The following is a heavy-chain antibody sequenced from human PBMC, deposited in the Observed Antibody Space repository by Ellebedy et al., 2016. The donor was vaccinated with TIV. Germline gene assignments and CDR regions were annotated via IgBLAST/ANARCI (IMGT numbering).Heavy chain of an antibody. D-gene: IGHD5-18*01. Sequence: PGGSLRLSCAASGFTFSTFPMHWVRQAPGKVLEWVAVISYDGSNKYYPDSVKGRFTISRDNSKNTVILQMNSLGAEDTAVYYCAKDRNQDTPKVFEYWGQGTLVTVSS. CDR1: GFTFSTFP. CDR2: ISYDGSNK. CDR3: AKDRNQDTPKVFEY. J-gene: IGHJ4*02. V-gene: IGHV3-30*01.